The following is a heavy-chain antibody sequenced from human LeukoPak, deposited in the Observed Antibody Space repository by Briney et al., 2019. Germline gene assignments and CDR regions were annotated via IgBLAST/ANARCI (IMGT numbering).Heavy chain of an antibody. J-gene: IGHJ6*03. D-gene: IGHD6-13*01. Sequence: QPGGSLRLSCAASGFTFSSYSMNWVRQAPGKGLEWVSYISSSSSTIYYADSVKGRFTISRDNAKNSLYLQMNSLRAEDTAVYYCARDLQQLDLGRFYYYYYMDVWGKGTTVTISS. CDR1: GFTFSSYS. CDR3: ARDLQQLDLGRFYYYYYMDV. CDR2: ISSSSSTI. V-gene: IGHV3-48*01.